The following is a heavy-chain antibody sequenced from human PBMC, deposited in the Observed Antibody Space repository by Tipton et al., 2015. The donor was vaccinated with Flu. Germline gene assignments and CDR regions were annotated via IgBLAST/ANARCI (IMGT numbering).Heavy chain of an antibody. CDR1: NESISSGDSA. D-gene: IGHD1-1*01. CDR3: ARDRRKITRSYGMDV. J-gene: IGHJ6*02. Sequence: TLFLTCTVSNESISSGDSAWNWIRQPPGKGLEWIGYIYYSGSPYYNPSLKSRVSISVDRSRNQFSLKLDSVTAADTAVYYCARDRRKITRSYGMDVWGQGTTVTVS. V-gene: IGHV4-30-2*01. CDR2: IYYSGSP.